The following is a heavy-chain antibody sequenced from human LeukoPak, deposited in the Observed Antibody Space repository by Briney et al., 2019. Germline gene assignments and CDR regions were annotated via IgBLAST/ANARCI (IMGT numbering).Heavy chain of an antibody. CDR2: IYPGDSDT. V-gene: IGHV5-51*01. CDR1: GYTFTTYW. J-gene: IGHJ4*02. CDR3: ARESRDGYNNFDY. Sequence: GESLKISCKGSGYTFTTYWIGWVRQTPGKGPEWMGIIYPGDSDTRYSPSFQGQVTISADKSVNTAYLQWTSLRASDTAMYYCARESRDGYNNFDYWGQGTLVTVSS. D-gene: IGHD5-24*01.